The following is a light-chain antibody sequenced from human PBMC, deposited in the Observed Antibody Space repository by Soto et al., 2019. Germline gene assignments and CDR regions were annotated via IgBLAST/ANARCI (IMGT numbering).Light chain of an antibody. V-gene: IGKV3-20*01. J-gene: IGKJ1*01. CDR1: QSVSSSY. CDR3: QQYGSPSGT. CDR2: GAS. Sequence: EIVLTQSPGTLSLSPGERATVSCRASQSVSSSYLAWYQQKPGQAPRLLIYGASSRATGIPDRFRGSGSGTDFTLTISRPETEDLAVDYCQQYGSPSGTFGQGTKVHIE.